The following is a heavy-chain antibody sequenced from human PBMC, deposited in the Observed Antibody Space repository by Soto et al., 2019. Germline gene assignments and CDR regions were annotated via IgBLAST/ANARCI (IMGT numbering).Heavy chain of an antibody. CDR1: GLTLSTSS. J-gene: IGHJ4*02. CDR3: VRTSLVVAAATREDY. D-gene: IGHD2-15*01. V-gene: IGHV3-48*01. CDR2: IRRHTSVT. Sequence: GGSLRLSCAASGLTLSTSSMNWVRQASGKGLEWISYIRRHTSVTAYADSVKGRFTISRDSAKNSLYLQMDSLRVEDTAVYYCVRTSLVVAAATREDYWGQGTLVTVSS.